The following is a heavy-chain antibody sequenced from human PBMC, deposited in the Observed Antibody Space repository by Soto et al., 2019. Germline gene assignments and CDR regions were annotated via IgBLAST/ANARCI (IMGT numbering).Heavy chain of an antibody. V-gene: IGHV4-4*07. CDR2: IHSSGRT. J-gene: IGHJ5*02. D-gene: IGHD6-13*01. CDR3: ARDQGLAAAGITWFDP. CDR1: GASVNSYH. Sequence: NPSETLSLTCTISGASVNSYHWSWIRQPAGKGREWIGHIHSSGRTNYNPSHKCRVTMAVDTTNNQSSLRMMSLTAADTAVYYGARDQGLAAAGITWFDPWGQGSLVTVYS.